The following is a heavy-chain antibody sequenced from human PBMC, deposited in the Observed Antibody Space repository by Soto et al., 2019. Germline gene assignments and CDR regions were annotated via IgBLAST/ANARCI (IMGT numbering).Heavy chain of an antibody. Sequence: DVQLMASGGCLVQQGGSLRLSCAASGFACSYYWMTWVRQAPGKGLERVTNIRRDGGEEHYVVSVKGRFSVSRDNGNESLYLQTNTLTSEHTAVYYCAREATYRVSGFYYDVFDIWGQGTMVSVSS. CDR1: GFACSYYW. V-gene: IGHV3-7*05. CDR3: AREATYRVSGFYYDVFDI. J-gene: IGHJ3*02. D-gene: IGHD3-22*01. CDR2: IRRDGGEE.